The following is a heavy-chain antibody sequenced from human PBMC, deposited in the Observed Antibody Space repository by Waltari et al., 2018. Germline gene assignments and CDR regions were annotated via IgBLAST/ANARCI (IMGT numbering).Heavy chain of an antibody. Sequence: QVQLVQSGAEVKKPGASVKVSCKASGYTFTGYYMHWVRQAPGQGLEWMGRINPNRGGTNYAQKFQGRVTMTRDTSISTAYMELSRLRSDDTAVYYCARGPYCSSTSCPLNWFDPWGQGTLVTVSS. D-gene: IGHD2-2*01. CDR2: INPNRGGT. CDR1: GYTFTGYY. CDR3: ARGPYCSSTSCPLNWFDP. V-gene: IGHV1-2*06. J-gene: IGHJ5*02.